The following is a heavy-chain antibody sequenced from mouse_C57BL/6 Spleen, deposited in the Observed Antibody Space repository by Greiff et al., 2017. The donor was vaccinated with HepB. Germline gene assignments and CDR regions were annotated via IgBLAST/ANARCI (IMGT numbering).Heavy chain of an antibody. Sequence: VQLQQSGAELVRPGTSVKVSCKASGYAFTNYLIEWVKQRPGQGLEWIGVINPGSGGTNYNEKFKGKATLTADKSSSTAYMQLSSLTSEDSAVYFCARGTTVVATPYYFDYWGQGTTLTVSS. CDR1: GYAFTNYL. CDR3: ARGTTVVATPYYFDY. D-gene: IGHD1-1*01. CDR2: INPGSGGT. V-gene: IGHV1-54*01. J-gene: IGHJ2*01.